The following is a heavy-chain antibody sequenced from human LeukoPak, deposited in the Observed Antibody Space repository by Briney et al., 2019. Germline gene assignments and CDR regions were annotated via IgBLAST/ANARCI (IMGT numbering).Heavy chain of an antibody. D-gene: IGHD2-15*01. Sequence: SETLSLTCTVSGGSPSSYYGSWIRHPPGQGLEWIGYIYYSGSTNYNPSLKSRVTISVDTSKNQFSLKLSSVTAADTAVYYCARGYLRVRAALFDYWGQGTLVTVSS. CDR1: GGSPSSYY. CDR3: ARGYLRVRAALFDY. CDR2: IYYSGST. J-gene: IGHJ4*02. V-gene: IGHV4-59*01.